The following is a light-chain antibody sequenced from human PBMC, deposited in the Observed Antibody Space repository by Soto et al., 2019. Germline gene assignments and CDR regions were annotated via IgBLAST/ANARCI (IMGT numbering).Light chain of an antibody. Sequence: QPVLTQAASVSGSPGQSITISCTGTSSDVGTYNYVSWYQQHPDKAPKLIIYEVNNRPSGVSNRFSGSKSGNTASLTISGLQAEDEADYYCTSYTGSSTPYVFGTGTKVTVL. CDR1: SSDVGTYNY. CDR2: EVN. J-gene: IGLJ1*01. V-gene: IGLV2-14*01. CDR3: TSYTGSSTPYV.